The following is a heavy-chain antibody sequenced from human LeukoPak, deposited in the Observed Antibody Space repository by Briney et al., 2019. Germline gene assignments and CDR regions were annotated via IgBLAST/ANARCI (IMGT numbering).Heavy chain of an antibody. J-gene: IGHJ4*02. V-gene: IGHV6-1*01. CDR3: ARGPPFDY. Sequence: SQTLSLTCAISGDSVSRNTAAWNWIRQSPSRGLEWLGRTYYTSKWLNDYAVSVKSRITVNPDTSKNQFSLQLMSVTPDDTAVYYCARGPPFDYWGQGILVTVSS. CDR2: TYYTSKWLN. CDR1: GDSVSRNTAA.